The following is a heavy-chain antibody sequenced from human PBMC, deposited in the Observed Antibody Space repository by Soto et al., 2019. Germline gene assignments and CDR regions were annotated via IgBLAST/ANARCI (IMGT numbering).Heavy chain of an antibody. CDR3: ARDKITGLFDY. Sequence: SETLSLTCTVSGGSISGYYWSWIRQPPGKGLEWIGYIYYSGSTNYNPSLKSRVTISVDTSKNQFSLKLSSVTAADTAVYYCARDKITGLFDYWGQGTLVTVAS. CDR1: GGSISGYY. V-gene: IGHV4-59*12. D-gene: IGHD2-8*02. J-gene: IGHJ4*02. CDR2: IYYSGST.